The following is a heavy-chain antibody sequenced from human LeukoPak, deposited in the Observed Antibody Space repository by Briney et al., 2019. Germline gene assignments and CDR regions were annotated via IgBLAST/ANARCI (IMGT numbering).Heavy chain of an antibody. CDR3: ARDRGVVVENWFDP. CDR2: IWYDGSNK. J-gene: IGHJ5*02. V-gene: IGHV3-33*01. D-gene: IGHD2-21*01. CDR1: GFTFSSYG. Sequence: GRSLRLSCAASGFTFSSYGMHWVRQAPGKGLEWVAVIWYDGSNKYYADSVKGRFTISRDNSKNTLYLQMNSLRAEDTAVYYCARDRGVVVENWFDPWGQGTLVTVSS.